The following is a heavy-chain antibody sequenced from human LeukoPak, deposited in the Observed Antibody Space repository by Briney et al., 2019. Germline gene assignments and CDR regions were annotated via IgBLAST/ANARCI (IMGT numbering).Heavy chain of an antibody. J-gene: IGHJ4*02. CDR2: ISSSSSYI. D-gene: IGHD6-13*01. V-gene: IGHV3-21*01. CDR3: ARDSDAYSSSWYGQY. CDR1: GFTFSSYS. Sequence: GGSLRLSCAASGFTFSSYSLNWVRQAPGKGLEWVSSISSSSSYIYYADSVKGRFTISRDSAKNSLYLQMNSLRAEDTAVYYCARDSDAYSSSWYGQYWGQGTLVTVSS.